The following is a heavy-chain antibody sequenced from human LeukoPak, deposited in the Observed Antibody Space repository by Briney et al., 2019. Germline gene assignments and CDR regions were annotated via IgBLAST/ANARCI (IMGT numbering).Heavy chain of an antibody. J-gene: IGHJ4*02. CDR1: GGSFSGYY. Sequence: KTSETLSLTCAVYGGSFSGYYWSWIRQPPGKGLEWIGEIYHSGSTNYNPSLKSRVTISVDKSKNQFSLKLSSVTAADTAVYYCARVQEGYYGSGDTFDYWGQGTLVTVSS. CDR2: IYHSGST. V-gene: IGHV4-34*01. CDR3: ARVQEGYYGSGDTFDY. D-gene: IGHD3-10*01.